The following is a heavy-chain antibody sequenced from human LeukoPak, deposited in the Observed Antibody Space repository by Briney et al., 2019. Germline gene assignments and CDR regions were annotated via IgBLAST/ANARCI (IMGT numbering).Heavy chain of an antibody. J-gene: IGHJ6*03. CDR1: GFTFSSYE. V-gene: IGHV3-48*03. CDR2: ISSSGRTI. D-gene: IGHD6-19*01. CDR3: ARGGSGWNLYYYYMDV. Sequence: PGGSLRLSCAASGFTFSSYEMNWVRQAPGKGLEWVSYISSSGRTIYYEDSVKGRFSISRDNAKNSLYLQMNSLRAEDTAVYYCARGGSGWNLYYYYMDVWGKGTTVTISS.